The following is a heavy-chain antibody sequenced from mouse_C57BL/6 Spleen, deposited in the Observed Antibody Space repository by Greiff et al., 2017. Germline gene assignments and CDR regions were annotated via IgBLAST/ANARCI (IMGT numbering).Heavy chain of an antibody. D-gene: IGHD1-1*01. CDR1: GFSLSTFGMG. Sequence: QVTLKESGPGILQPSQTLSLTCSFSGFSLSTFGMGVGWIRQPSGKGLEWLVHIWWDDDKYYNPAMKSRRTISKDTSKNQVFLKIANVDTADTATYYCARIDRGAVVSDYAMDYWGQGTSVTVSS. V-gene: IGHV8-8*01. CDR3: ARIDRGAVVSDYAMDY. CDR2: IWWDDDK. J-gene: IGHJ4*01.